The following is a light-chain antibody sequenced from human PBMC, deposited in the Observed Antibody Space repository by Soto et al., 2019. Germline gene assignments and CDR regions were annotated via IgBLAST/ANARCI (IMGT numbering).Light chain of an antibody. V-gene: IGLV2-14*01. CDR1: SSDIGGYKY. J-gene: IGLJ3*02. CDR2: EVI. CDR3: NSYTTNTTWV. Sequence: QSALTQPASVSGSPGQSIIISCTGTSSDIGGYKYVSWYQQHPGKAPKLIIYEVINRPSGVSNRFSGSKSGNTASLTISGLLAEDEADYYCNSYTTNTTWVFGGGTKVT.